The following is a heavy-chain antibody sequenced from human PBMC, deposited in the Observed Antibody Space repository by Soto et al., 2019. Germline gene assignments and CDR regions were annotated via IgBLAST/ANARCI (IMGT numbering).Heavy chain of an antibody. J-gene: IGHJ4*02. Sequence: SETLSLTCTVSGGSISSGGYYWSWIRQHPGKGLEWIGYIYYSGSTYYNPSLKSRVTISVDTSKNQFSLKLSSVTAADTAVYYCARDGSSRELLHYFDYWGQGTLVTVSS. CDR1: GGSISSGGYY. D-gene: IGHD1-26*01. V-gene: IGHV4-31*03. CDR3: ARDGSSRELLHYFDY. CDR2: IYYSGST.